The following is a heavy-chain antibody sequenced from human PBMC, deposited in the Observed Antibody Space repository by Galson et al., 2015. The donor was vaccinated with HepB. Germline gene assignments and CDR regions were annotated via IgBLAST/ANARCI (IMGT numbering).Heavy chain of an antibody. V-gene: IGHV4-30-4*01. J-gene: IGHJ4*02. CDR1: GGSISSGENY. D-gene: IGHD2-15*01. CDR2: IYHSGST. CDR3: ARLYCSGGSCYGGFDS. Sequence: TLSLTCTVSGGSISSGENYWSWIRQPPGKGLEWIGEIYHSGSTYYNPSLKSRVTISIDTSMNQFSLKLSSVTAADTAVYYCARLYCSGGSCYGGFDSWGRGTLVTVSS.